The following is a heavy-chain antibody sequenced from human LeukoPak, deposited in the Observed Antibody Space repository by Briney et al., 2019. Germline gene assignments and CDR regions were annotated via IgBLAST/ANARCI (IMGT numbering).Heavy chain of an antibody. J-gene: IGHJ4*02. Sequence: SETLSLTCAVYGGSFSGYYWSWIRQPPGKGLEWIGEINHSGSTNYNPSLESRVTISVDTSKNQFSLKLSSVTAADTAVYYCARHQREYCSGGSCYHESLDYWGQGTLVTVSS. CDR2: INHSGST. V-gene: IGHV4-34*01. CDR3: ARHQREYCSGGSCYHESLDY. D-gene: IGHD2-15*01. CDR1: GGSFSGYY.